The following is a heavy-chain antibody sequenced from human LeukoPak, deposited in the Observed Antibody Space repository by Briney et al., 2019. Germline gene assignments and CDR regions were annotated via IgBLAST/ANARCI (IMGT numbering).Heavy chain of an antibody. V-gene: IGHV5-51*01. CDR1: GYSFSTYW. D-gene: IGHD2-8*01. CDR3: ARPLNGAYVF. J-gene: IGHJ4*02. Sequence: GESLKISCMASGYSFSTYWIGWVRQMPGKGLEWMGIIYPGDSDTRYTPSFQGQVTISADKSISTAYLQWSSLKASDTAMYYCARPLNGAYVFWGQGTLVTVSS. CDR2: IYPGDSDT.